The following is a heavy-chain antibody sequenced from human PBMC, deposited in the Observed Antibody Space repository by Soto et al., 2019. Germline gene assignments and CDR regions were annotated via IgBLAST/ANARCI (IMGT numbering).Heavy chain of an antibody. CDR2: ISGSGGTT. Sequence: EVQLLDSGGGLVQPGGSLRLSCAASGFTFINFAMSWVRQSPGMGLEWVSAISGSGGTTWYADSVRGRFTTSRDNSNNTLYLQMNSLRAEDTAVYYCAEFGASGSYVQFDYWGQGIVVTVSS. J-gene: IGHJ4*02. V-gene: IGHV3-23*01. CDR3: AEFGASGSYVQFDY. D-gene: IGHD3-10*01. CDR1: GFTFINFA.